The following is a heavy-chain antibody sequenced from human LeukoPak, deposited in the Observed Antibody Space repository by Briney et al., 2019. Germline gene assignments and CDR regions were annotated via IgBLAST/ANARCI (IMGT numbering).Heavy chain of an antibody. J-gene: IGHJ4*02. D-gene: IGHD2-2*01. CDR1: GYTFTGYH. CDR3: ARDYCSSTSCLFDY. V-gene: IGHV1-2*06. CDR2: INPNSGDT. Sequence: ASVKVSCKASGYTFTGYHMHWVRQAPGQGLEWMGRINPNSGDTNYAQKFQGRVTMTRDTSISTAYVELSRLRSDDTAVYYCARDYCSSTSCLFDYWGQGTLVTVSS.